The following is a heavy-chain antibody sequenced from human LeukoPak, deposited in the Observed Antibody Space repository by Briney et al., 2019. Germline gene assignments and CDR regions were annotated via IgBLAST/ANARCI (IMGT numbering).Heavy chain of an antibody. J-gene: IGHJ4*02. CDR3: ARGGLQLLAPLDY. CDR2: IKPRGGST. Sequence: GASVKVSCKASGYTFSNYYIHWVRQAPGQGLEWMGIIKPRGGSTSYAQKFQGRVTMTRDTSTSTLYMELSSLRSEDTAVYYCARGGLQLLAPLDYWGQGTLVTVSS. V-gene: IGHV1-46*01. D-gene: IGHD5-18*01. CDR1: GYTFSNYY.